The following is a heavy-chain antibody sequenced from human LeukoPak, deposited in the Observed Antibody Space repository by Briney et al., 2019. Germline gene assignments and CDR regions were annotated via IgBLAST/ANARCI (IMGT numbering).Heavy chain of an antibody. V-gene: IGHV4-39*01. CDR3: ASYTMIEVVRCFDY. CDR2: VYYSGST. D-gene: IGHD3-22*01. Sequence: PSETLSLTCTVSGGSISSSYYWSWIRQPPGKGLEWIGSVYYSGSTYYNPSLKSRVTISVDTSKNQFSLKLSSVTAADTAVYYCASYTMIEVVRCFDYWGQGTLVTVSS. J-gene: IGHJ4*02. CDR1: GGSISSSYY.